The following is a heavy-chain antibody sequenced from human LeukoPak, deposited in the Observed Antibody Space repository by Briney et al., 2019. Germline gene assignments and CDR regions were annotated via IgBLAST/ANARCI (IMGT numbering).Heavy chain of an antibody. Sequence: SETLSLTCSVYGGSFSGHYWSWIRQSPGKGLEWIGEINHSGSTNYNPSLKSRVTMSLDTSKNQFSLKLSSVTAADTAVYYCARGKYHYDSRPVAGWYFDYWGQGTLVTVSS. CDR1: GGSFSGHY. CDR2: INHSGST. CDR3: ARGKYHYDSRPVAGWYFDY. D-gene: IGHD3-22*01. V-gene: IGHV4-34*01. J-gene: IGHJ4*02.